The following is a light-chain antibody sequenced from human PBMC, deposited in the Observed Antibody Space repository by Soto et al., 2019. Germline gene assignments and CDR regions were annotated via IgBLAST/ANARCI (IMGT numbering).Light chain of an antibody. CDR3: QQYGRSPWT. Sequence: IVLTQSPGTLSLSPGERATLSCRASQSVSSTYLAWYQQKPGQAPRLLIYSVSSRATGIPDRFSASGSGADFTLTISRLEPEDFAVYYCQQYGRSPWTFGQGTKVEIK. CDR2: SVS. CDR1: QSVSSTY. V-gene: IGKV3-20*01. J-gene: IGKJ1*01.